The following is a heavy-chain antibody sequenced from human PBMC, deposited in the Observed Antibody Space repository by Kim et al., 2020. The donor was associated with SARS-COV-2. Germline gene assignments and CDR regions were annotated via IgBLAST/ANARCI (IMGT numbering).Heavy chain of an antibody. CDR3: PKEHSDTTLGPFGS. CDR2: CSRNTDFI. V-gene: IGHV3-9*01. J-gene: IGHJ5*01. Sequence: GGSLRLSCAASAFTFADYAMHWVPHVPGKCLEWVSSCSRNTDFIDYADSVRGRFTNNTDNAKNSLFYHMNTLRPADKAFNYSPKEHSDTTLGPFGSWV. CDR1: AFTFADYA. D-gene: IGHD3-16*01.